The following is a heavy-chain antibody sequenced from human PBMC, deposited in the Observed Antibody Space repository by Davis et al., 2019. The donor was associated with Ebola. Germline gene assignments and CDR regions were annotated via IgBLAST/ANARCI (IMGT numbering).Heavy chain of an antibody. Sequence: PGGSLRLSCAASGFTFSSYGMHWVRQAPGKGLEWVAVISYDGSNKYYADTVKGRFTISRDNSKNTLYLQMNSLRAEDTAVYYCAKGSGSYFPGGFDYWGQGTLVTVSS. V-gene: IGHV3-30*18. D-gene: IGHD1-26*01. CDR3: AKGSGSYFPGGFDY. CDR1: GFTFSSYG. J-gene: IGHJ4*02. CDR2: ISYDGSNK.